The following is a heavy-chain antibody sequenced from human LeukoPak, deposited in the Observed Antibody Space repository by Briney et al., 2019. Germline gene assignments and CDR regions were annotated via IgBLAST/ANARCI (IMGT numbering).Heavy chain of an antibody. CDR2: IYYSGST. V-gene: IGHV4-30-4*01. D-gene: IGHD3-22*01. CDR1: GGSISSGDYY. CDR3: AGHHYDSSGYSD. Sequence: PSETLSLTCTVSGGSISSGDYYWSWIRQPPGKGLEWIGYIYYSGSTYYNPSLKSRVTISVDTSKNQFSPKLSSVTAADTAVYYCAGHHYDSSGYSDWGQGTLVTVSS. J-gene: IGHJ4*02.